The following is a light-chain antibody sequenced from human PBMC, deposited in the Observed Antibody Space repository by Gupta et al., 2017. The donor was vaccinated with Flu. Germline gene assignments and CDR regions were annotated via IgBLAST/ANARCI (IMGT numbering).Light chain of an antibody. CDR2: DNN. CDR1: SAHTGKGYD. V-gene: IGLV1-40*01. J-gene: IGLJ3*02. CDR3: EAYDYNRSGGVV. Sequence: QSVLTHPPSLYAAPGQRVTIFCPGSSAHTGKGYDVHWYQHLPGTATKLLMYDNNNRQSVGHDRLSGSKSGTSASLAITGLQTEDEADYYCEAYDYNRSGGVVFGGGTRLTVL.